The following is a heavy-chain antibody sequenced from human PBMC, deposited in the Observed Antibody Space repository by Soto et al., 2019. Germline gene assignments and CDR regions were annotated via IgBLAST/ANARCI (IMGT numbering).Heavy chain of an antibody. CDR2: IYYSRNN. D-gene: IGHD6-19*01. Sequence: PSETLSLTCTVSGGSVTSGSYYWSWIRQPPGKGLEWIGYIYYSRNNNYKPSLKSRNTISIDTSKNQISLKLSSVTAADTAVYYFARGRFPSVAGRGPLGYWGQGTLVTVSS. CDR3: ARGRFPSVAGRGPLGY. CDR1: GGSVTSGSYY. V-gene: IGHV4-61*01. J-gene: IGHJ4*02.